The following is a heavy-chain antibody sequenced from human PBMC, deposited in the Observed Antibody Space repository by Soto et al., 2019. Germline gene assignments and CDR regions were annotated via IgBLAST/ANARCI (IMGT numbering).Heavy chain of an antibody. J-gene: IGHJ6*02. CDR1: GGSFSGYY. Sequence: PSETLSLTCAVYGGSFSGYYWSWIRQPPGKGLEWIGEINHSGSTNYNPSLKSRVTISVDTSKNQFSLKLSSVTAADTAVYYCARGAVGYYESSGYYYGSLGYYYYGMDVWAQGTTVT. D-gene: IGHD3-22*01. CDR3: ARGAVGYYESSGYYYGSLGYYYYGMDV. V-gene: IGHV4-34*01. CDR2: INHSGST.